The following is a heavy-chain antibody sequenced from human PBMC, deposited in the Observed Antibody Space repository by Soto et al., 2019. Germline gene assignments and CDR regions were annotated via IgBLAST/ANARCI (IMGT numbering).Heavy chain of an antibody. J-gene: IGHJ6*02. V-gene: IGHV1-69*13. D-gene: IGHD3-22*01. CDR2: IIPIFGTA. CDR1: GCTFSSYA. Sequence: AASVKVSCKASGCTFSSYAISWVRQAPGQGLEWMGGIIPIFGTANYAQKFQGRVTITADESTSTAYMELSSLRSEDTAVYYCEKYYYDSSGYYSDYYSGMDVWGQGTTVTVSS. CDR3: EKYYYDSSGYYSDYYSGMDV.